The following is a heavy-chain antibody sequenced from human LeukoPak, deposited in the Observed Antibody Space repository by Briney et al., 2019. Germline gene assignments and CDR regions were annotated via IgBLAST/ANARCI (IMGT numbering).Heavy chain of an antibody. CDR3: VRQPRVHTPDF. Sequence: GESLQISCEGSGSTFTNFWIGWVRQLPGKGLEWMGIVSPSDSDTRYSPSFQGQVTISADKSITTAYLQWSSLKASDTATYYCVRQPRVHTPDFWGQGTLVTVSS. CDR1: GSTFTNFW. CDR2: VSPSDSDT. D-gene: IGHD1-1*01. J-gene: IGHJ4*02. V-gene: IGHV5-51*01.